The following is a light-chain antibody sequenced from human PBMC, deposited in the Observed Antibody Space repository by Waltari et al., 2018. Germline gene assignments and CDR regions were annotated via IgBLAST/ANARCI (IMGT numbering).Light chain of an antibody. J-gene: IGKJ5*01. CDR3: QQSYSPPPIT. CDR1: QTVDKY. V-gene: IGKV1-39*01. Sequence: DTQMTQSPYSLSASVGDRVTITCRASQTVDKYLNWYHQKPGKAPKLLIYAGSSLQSGVPSRFSGSGFGTYFTLTITSVQPEDFATYYCQQSYSPPPITFGQGTRLEI. CDR2: AGS.